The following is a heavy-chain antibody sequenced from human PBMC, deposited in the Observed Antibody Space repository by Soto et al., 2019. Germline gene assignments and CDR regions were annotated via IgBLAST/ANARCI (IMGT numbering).Heavy chain of an antibody. CDR2: IYYSGST. Sequence: QVQLQESGPGLVKPSQTLSLTCTVSGGSISSGDYYWSWIRQPPGKGLEWIGYIYYSGSTYYNPSLKSRVTISVDTSKNQFSLKLSSVTAADTAVYYCAREGVDFAKSGGAFDIWGQGTMVTVSS. V-gene: IGHV4-30-4*01. D-gene: IGHD2-15*01. J-gene: IGHJ3*02. CDR3: AREGVDFAKSGGAFDI. CDR1: GGSISSGDYY.